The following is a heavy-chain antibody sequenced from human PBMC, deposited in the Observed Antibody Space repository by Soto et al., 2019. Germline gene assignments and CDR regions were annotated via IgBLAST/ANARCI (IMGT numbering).Heavy chain of an antibody. Sequence: GGSLRLSCAASGFTFSSYAMSWVRQAPGKGLEWVSAISGSGGSTYYADSVKGRFTISRDNSKNTLYLQMNSLRAEDTAVYYCAKDYAQQLVTTLFDYWGQGTLVTVSS. CDR2: ISGSGGST. V-gene: IGHV3-23*01. J-gene: IGHJ4*02. CDR3: AKDYAQQLVTTLFDY. CDR1: GFTFSSYA. D-gene: IGHD6-13*01.